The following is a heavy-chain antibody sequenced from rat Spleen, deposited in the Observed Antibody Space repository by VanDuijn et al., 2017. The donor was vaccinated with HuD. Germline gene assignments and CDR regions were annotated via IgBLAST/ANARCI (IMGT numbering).Heavy chain of an antibody. Sequence: EVQLVESGGCLVQPGRSLRLSCSASGFTFSTFAMAWVRQTPKKGLEWIATIASGGPNTFYPDSVKGRFTIPRDNAKSTLFLQMDSLRSEDTATYYCVRDGNNYWHFDFWGPGTMVTVSS. CDR1: GFTFSTFA. CDR3: VRDGNNYWHFDF. V-gene: IGHV5-25*01. J-gene: IGHJ1*01. D-gene: IGHD1-12*02. CDR2: IASGGPNT.